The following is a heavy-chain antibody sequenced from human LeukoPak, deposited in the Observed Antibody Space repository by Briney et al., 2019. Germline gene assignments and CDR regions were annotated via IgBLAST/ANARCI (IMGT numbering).Heavy chain of an antibody. V-gene: IGHV4-38-2*01. D-gene: IGHD3-16*02. Sequence: SETLSLTCAVSDYSITSDYYWGWIRQPPGKGLEWIGSIYHSGSTYYNPSLKSRVTISVDTSKNQFSLKLTSVTAADTAVYYCARQRRSLLSPFDYWGQGTLVTVSS. CDR1: DYSITSDYY. J-gene: IGHJ4*02. CDR2: IYHSGST. CDR3: ARQRRSLLSPFDY.